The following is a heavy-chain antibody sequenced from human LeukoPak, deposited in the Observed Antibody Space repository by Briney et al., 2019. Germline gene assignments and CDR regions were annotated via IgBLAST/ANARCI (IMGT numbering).Heavy chain of an antibody. CDR2: IIPIFGTT. V-gene: IGHV1-69*05. CDR1: GGTFSSYA. J-gene: IGHJ4*02. CDR3: ARGPYCSGGSCYSVTATEPAY. Sequence: SVKVSCKASGGTFSSYAISWVRQPPGQGLEWMGMIIPIFGTTNYDQKSQGRRTITTDESTSTAYMDRSSLRSEDTAVYYCARGPYCSGGSCYSVTATEPAYWGQGTLVTVSS. D-gene: IGHD2-15*01.